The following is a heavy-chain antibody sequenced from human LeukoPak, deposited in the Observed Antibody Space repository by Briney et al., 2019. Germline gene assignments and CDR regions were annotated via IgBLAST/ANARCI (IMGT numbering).Heavy chain of an antibody. D-gene: IGHD3-22*01. CDR3: ARGSYYYDSSGLYDY. J-gene: IGHJ4*02. CDR1: GGSISSYY. CDR2: IYTSGGT. Sequence: SETLSLTCTVSGGSISSYYWSWIRQPAGKGLEWIGRIYTSGGTNYNPSLKSRVTISVDTSKNQFSLKLSSVTAADTAVYYCARGSYYYDSSGLYDYWGQGTLVTVSS. V-gene: IGHV4-4*07.